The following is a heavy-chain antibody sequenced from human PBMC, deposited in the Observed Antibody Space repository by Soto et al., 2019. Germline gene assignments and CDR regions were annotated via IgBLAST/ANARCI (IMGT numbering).Heavy chain of an antibody. V-gene: IGHV4-59*08. D-gene: IGHD6-13*01. J-gene: IGHJ4*02. Sequence: SETLSLTCTVSGGSIRNNYWSWIRQPPGKGLEWVGYIYYTGTSKYNPALQSRVAISVDTSKNHFSLKLTSVTAADTAVYYCARPGGSGWFYFDSWGQGSQVTVSS. CDR3: ARPGGSGWFYFDS. CDR1: GGSIRNNY. CDR2: IYYTGTS.